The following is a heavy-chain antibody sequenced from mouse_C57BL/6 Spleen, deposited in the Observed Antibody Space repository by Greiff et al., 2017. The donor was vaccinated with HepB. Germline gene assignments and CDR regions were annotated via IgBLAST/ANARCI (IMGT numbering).Heavy chain of an antibody. Sequence: QVQLKESGAELVKPGASVKISCKASGYAFSSYWMNWVKQRPGKGLEWIGQIYPGDGDTNYNGKFKGKATLTADKSSSTAYMQLSSLTSEDSAVYFCARGGLLLRPLFAYWGQGTLVTVSA. V-gene: IGHV1-80*01. CDR1: GYAFSSYW. D-gene: IGHD1-1*01. J-gene: IGHJ3*01. CDR2: IYPGDGDT. CDR3: ARGGLLLRPLFAY.